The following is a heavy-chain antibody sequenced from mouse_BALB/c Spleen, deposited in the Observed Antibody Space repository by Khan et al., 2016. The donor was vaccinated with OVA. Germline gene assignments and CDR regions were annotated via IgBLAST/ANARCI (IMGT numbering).Heavy chain of an antibody. CDR2: INTHSGVP. D-gene: IGHD2-12*01. J-gene: IGHJ4*01. CDR1: GYTFTTAG. CDR3: ARGGAAYCRSDGGAMEY. V-gene: IGHV9-4*02. Sequence: QIQLVQSGPELKKPGETVRISCKASGYTFTTAGIQWVQKMPGKGLKWIGWINTHSGVPKYAEDFKGRFAFSLEISVKTAYLQITNLKNEDTDTYYCARGGAAYCRSDGGAMEYWGQGTSVTVSS.